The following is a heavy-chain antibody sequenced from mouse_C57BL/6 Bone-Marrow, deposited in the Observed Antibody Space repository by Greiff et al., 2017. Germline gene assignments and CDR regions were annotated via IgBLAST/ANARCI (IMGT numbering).Heavy chain of an antibody. J-gene: IGHJ1*03. CDR2: IHPNSGST. V-gene: IGHV1-64*01. CDR3: EATTVVPFDV. Sequence: QVQLQQPGPELVKPGPSVRLSCKVSGYTFTSYWMHWVKQRPGQGLEWIGMIHPNSGSTNYNEKFKSKATLTVDKSSSTAYMQLSSLTSEDSAVYYCEATTVVPFDVWGTGTTVTVSS. D-gene: IGHD1-1*01. CDR1: GYTFTSYW.